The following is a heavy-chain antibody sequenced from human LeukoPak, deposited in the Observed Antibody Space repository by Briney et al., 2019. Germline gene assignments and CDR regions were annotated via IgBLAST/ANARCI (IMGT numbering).Heavy chain of an antibody. CDR2: IHIYRGNT. Sequence: ASVKVSCKASGYSSTNYGISWVRQAPGQGLEWMGWIHIYRGNTNYAQKFQGRVTMTRDTSTSTVYMGLSSLRSEDTAVYYCARTRRVPSDLTGYPYYYMDVWGKGTTVTISS. CDR3: ARTRRVPSDLTGYPYYYMDV. V-gene: IGHV1-18*01. D-gene: IGHD3-9*01. J-gene: IGHJ6*03. CDR1: GYSSTNYG.